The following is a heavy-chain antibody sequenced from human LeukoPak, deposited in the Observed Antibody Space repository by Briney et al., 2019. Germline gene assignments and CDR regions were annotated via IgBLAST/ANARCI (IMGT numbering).Heavy chain of an antibody. CDR1: GYTFTSYG. CDR2: ISAYNGNT. V-gene: IGHV1-18*01. D-gene: IGHD5-18*01. CDR3: ARGGYSYGQVDDAFDI. Sequence: ASVKVSCKASGYTFTSYGISWVRQAPGQGLEWMGWISAYNGNTNYAQKLQGRVTMTTDTSTSTAYMELRSLRSDDTAVYYCARGGYSYGQVDDAFDIWGQGTMVTVSS. J-gene: IGHJ3*02.